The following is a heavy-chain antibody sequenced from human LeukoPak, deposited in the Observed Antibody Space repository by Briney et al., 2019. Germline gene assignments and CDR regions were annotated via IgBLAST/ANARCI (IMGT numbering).Heavy chain of an antibody. V-gene: IGHV1-18*01. CDR1: GYTFTSYG. D-gene: IGHD6-13*01. J-gene: IGHJ5*02. Sequence: ASVKVSCKASGYTFTSYGISWVRQAPGQGLEWMGWISAYNGNTNYAQKLQGRVTMTTDTSTSTAYMELRSLRSDDTAVYYCARPVYSSSWYGFDPWGQGTLVTVSS. CDR3: ARPVYSSSWYGFDP. CDR2: ISAYNGNT.